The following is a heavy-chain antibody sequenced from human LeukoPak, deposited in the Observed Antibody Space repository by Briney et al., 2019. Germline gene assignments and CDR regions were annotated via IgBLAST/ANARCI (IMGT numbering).Heavy chain of an antibody. CDR3: AKDAMATVTYFDY. V-gene: IGHV3-23*01. D-gene: IGHD4-17*01. Sequence: GGSLRLSCATSGFTFNCYAMSWVGQAPGKGLEWVSGLSGSGGDTDYADSVKGRFTISRDNYRNTLYLQMNSLRSEDTAVYYCAKDAMATVTYFDYWGQGSLVTVSS. CDR2: LSGSGGDT. J-gene: IGHJ4*02. CDR1: GFTFNCYA.